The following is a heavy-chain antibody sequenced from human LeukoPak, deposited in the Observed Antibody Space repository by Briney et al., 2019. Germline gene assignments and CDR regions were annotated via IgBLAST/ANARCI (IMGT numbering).Heavy chain of an antibody. Sequence: PSETLSLTCTVSGGSISSGGYYWGWIRQHPGKGLEWIGYIYYSGSTYYNPSLKSRVTISVDTSKNQFSLKLSSVTAADTAVYYCARRRITTDYYYGMDVWGQGTTVTASS. V-gene: IGHV4-31*03. CDR1: GGSISSGGYY. CDR2: IYYSGST. D-gene: IGHD4-11*01. J-gene: IGHJ6*02. CDR3: ARRRITTDYYYGMDV.